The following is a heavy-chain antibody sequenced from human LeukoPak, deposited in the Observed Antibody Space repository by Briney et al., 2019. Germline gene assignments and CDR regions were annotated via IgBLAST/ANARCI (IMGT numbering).Heavy chain of an antibody. CDR1: GFTFSDDY. D-gene: IGHD1-26*01. J-gene: IGHJ4*02. CDR2: ISSSGSTI. V-gene: IGHV3-11*01. CDR3: AKGRIVGATSFDS. Sequence: PGGSLRLSWAAAGFTFSDDYMSWIRQAPGKGLEWVSYISSSGSTIYYADSVKGRLTLSRDNSKNSLYLQMNSLRVEDTAVYYCAKGRIVGATSFDSWGQGSLVTVSS.